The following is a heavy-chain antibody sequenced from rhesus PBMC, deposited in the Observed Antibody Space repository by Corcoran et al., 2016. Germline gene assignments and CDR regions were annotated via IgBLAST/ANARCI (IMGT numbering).Heavy chain of an antibody. CDR3: ARHISGDYFDY. J-gene: IGHJ4*01. CDR1: GGPMSGYD. CDR2: IGGSIGTS. V-gene: IGHV4-165*02. Sequence: QVQLLESGPGLVKPSETLSLTCAVSGGPMSGYDWNWIRQTQGMGQEHFGYIGGSIGTSSYHPSLKGRVTFSLDTSMNQFSLKLSSVTAADTAVYYCARHISGDYFDYWGQGVLVTVSS.